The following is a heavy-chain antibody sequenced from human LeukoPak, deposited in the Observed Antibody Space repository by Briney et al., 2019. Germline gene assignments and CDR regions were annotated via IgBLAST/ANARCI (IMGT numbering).Heavy chain of an antibody. Sequence: GASVKVSCKASGYTFTSYDINWVRQAPGQGLEWMGWINTNTGNPTYAQGFTGRFVFSLDTSVSTAYLQISSLKAEDTAVYYCARGEIGYSYGIFDYWGQGTLVTVSS. CDR3: ARGEIGYSYGIFDY. D-gene: IGHD5-18*01. J-gene: IGHJ4*02. V-gene: IGHV7-4-1*02. CDR2: INTNTGNP. CDR1: GYTFTSYD.